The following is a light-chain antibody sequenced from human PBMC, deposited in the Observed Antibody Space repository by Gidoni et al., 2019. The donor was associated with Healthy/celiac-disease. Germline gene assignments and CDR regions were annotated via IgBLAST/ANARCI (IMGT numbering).Light chain of an antibody. CDR2: DVS. CDR1: SSDVGGYNY. CDR3: SSYTSSSSLV. V-gene: IGLV2-14*01. Sequence: QSALTQPASVSVSPGQSITISCTGTSSDVGGYNYVPWYHQHPGKAPKLMIYDVSNRPSGVSNRFSGSKSGNTASLTISGLQAEDEADYYCSSYTSSSSLVFGGGTKLTVL. J-gene: IGLJ3*02.